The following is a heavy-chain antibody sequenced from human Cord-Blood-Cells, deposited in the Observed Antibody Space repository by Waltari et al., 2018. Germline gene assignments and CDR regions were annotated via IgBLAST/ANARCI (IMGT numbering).Heavy chain of an antibody. V-gene: IGHV3-23*01. CDR1: GFTFSSYA. Sequence: EVQLLESGGGLVQPGGSLRLSCAASGFTFSSYAMSWVRQAPGKGLGWVAAIGGSGGSTYYADAVKGRFTISRDNSKNTLDLQMNSLRAEDTAVYYWAKADSASPEAFDIWGQGTMVTVSS. CDR3: AKADSASPEAFDI. D-gene: IGHD2-21*01. CDR2: IGGSGGST. J-gene: IGHJ3*02.